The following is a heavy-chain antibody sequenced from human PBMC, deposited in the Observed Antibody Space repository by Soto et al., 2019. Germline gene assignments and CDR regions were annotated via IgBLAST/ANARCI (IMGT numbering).Heavy chain of an antibody. D-gene: IGHD3-3*01. CDR1: GFTFENFG. Sequence: QVQLVESGGGVVQPGMSLRLSCAASGFTFENFGMHWVRQAPGKGLEWVAVIAYDGSSKYYADSVKGRFTISRDNSNNTLYLQMNSLRVEDTAVYYCAKSLDGVPVQEFDPRGQGTLVTVSX. J-gene: IGHJ5*02. CDR3: AKSLDGVPVQEFDP. CDR2: IAYDGSSK. V-gene: IGHV3-30*18.